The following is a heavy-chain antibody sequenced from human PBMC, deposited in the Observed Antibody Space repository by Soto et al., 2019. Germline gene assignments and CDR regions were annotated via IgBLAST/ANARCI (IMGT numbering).Heavy chain of an antibody. V-gene: IGHV3-7*02. CDR1: GFTLSTYW. D-gene: IGHD2-15*01. Sequence: AASLRPFCPSSGFTLSTYWMLWFRQAPGKGQEWVANIKQDGSEKWYVDSVKGRFTISRDNAKNSLYLQMNSLRAEDTAVYYCATHCSGGSCYSGYWGQGT. J-gene: IGHJ4*02. CDR2: IKQDGSEK. CDR3: ATHCSGGSCYSGY.